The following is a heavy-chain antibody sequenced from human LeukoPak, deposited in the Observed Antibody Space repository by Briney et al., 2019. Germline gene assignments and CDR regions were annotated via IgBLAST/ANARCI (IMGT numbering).Heavy chain of an antibody. D-gene: IGHD6-19*01. J-gene: IGHJ4*02. V-gene: IGHV3-48*01. Sequence: GGSLRLSCAASGFTFSSYSMNWVRQAPGKGLEWVSYISSSSTIYYADSVKGRFTISRDNAKNSLYLQMNSLRAEDTAEYYCAKGLGAVAGTTFHWGQGTLVTVSS. CDR2: ISSSSTI. CDR3: AKGLGAVAGTTFH. CDR1: GFTFSSYS.